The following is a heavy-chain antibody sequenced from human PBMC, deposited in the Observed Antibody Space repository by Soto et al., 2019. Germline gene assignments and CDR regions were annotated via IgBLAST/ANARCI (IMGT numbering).Heavy chain of an antibody. CDR2: VSSGGGAT. CDR3: ARDRLGFGDLDS. D-gene: IGHD3-10*01. CDR1: GFTFNNHA. V-gene: IGHV3-23*04. J-gene: IGHJ4*02. Sequence: EVHLAESGGRLVQPGGSLRLSCAASGFTFNNHAMTWVRQAPGKGLEWVATVSSGGGATYDADSVKGRFTVSRANSKNTVSLHMDSLRADDTARYYCARDRLGFGDLDSWGPGTFLTVSS.